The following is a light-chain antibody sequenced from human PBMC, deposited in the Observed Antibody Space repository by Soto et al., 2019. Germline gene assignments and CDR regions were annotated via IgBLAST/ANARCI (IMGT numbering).Light chain of an antibody. CDR3: QRYNSAPWT. J-gene: IGKJ1*01. V-gene: IGKV1-27*01. CDR2: AAS. CDR1: QGIGNY. Sequence: DIQMTQSPSSLSASVGDRVTLTCRASQGIGNYLAWFQQKPGEVPNLLIYAASTLQSGAPSRFSGSGSGTDFTLTISSLQPVDVATYYCQRYNSAPWTFGQGTKVEIK.